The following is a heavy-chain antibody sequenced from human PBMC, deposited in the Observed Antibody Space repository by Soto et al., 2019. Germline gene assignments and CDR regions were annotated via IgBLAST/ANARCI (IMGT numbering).Heavy chain of an antibody. V-gene: IGHV3-23*01. CDR3: AKARDQQWVRLPFDY. CDR2: FSATSENT. CDR1: GFFFSSYT. D-gene: IGHD6-19*01. J-gene: IGHJ4*02. Sequence: EVQLLESGGGLVQPGGSLRLSCVGSGFFFSSYTMTWVRQAPGKGLEWVSSFSATSENTYYADSVRGRFTISRDNSKNTLFLQMNRPTAADTAMYYCAKARDQQWVRLPFDYWGQGILVIVSS.